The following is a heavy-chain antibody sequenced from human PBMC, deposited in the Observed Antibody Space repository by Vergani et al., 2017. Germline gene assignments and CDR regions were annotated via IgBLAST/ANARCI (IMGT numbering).Heavy chain of an antibody. CDR1: GGSISSSSYY. CDR2: IYYSGST. V-gene: IGHV4-39*07. D-gene: IGHD3-22*01. CDR3: ARSDSSGYLGRIDY. Sequence: QLQLQESGPGLVKPSETLSLTCTVSGGSISSSSYYWGWIRQPPGKGVEWIGSIYYSGSTYYNPSLKSRVTISVDTSKNQFSLKLSSVTAADTAVYYCARSDSSGYLGRIDYWGQGTLVTVSS. J-gene: IGHJ4*02.